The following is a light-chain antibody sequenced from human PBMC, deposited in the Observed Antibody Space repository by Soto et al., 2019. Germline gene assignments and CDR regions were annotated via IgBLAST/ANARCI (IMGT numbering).Light chain of an antibody. J-gene: IGLJ2*01. Sequence: QSVLTQPRSVSGSPGQSVTISCTGTSSDVGGYNYVSWYQQYTDKAPKLMIYDVTKWPSGVPDRFSGSKSGNTASLTISGLQAEDEADYYCCSYAGSDVLFGGGTKLTVL. V-gene: IGLV2-11*01. CDR2: DVT. CDR3: CSYAGSDVL. CDR1: SSDVGGYNY.